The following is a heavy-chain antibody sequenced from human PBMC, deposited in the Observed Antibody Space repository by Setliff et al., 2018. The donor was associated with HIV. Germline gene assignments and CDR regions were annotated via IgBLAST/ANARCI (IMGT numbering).Heavy chain of an antibody. Sequence: PSETLSLTCTVSGASIGRRSDCWGWIRQPPGKGLEWIGSFYYSWNTYYNPSLESRVTISIDTSKDQFSLKQSSVTAADTAVYYCARCYYNFWSGYPLDYMDVWGKGTTVTSP. V-gene: IGHV4-39*07. CDR1: GASIGRRSDC. D-gene: IGHD3-3*01. CDR3: ARCYYNFWSGYPLDYMDV. CDR2: FYYSWNT. J-gene: IGHJ6*03.